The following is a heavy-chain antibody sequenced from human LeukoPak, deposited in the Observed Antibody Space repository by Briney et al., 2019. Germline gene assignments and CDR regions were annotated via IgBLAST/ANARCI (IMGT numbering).Heavy chain of an antibody. CDR3: ARTISVFGILPDNWLDS. V-gene: IGHV3-30*03. CDR1: GFTLRHYA. Sequence: GGSLRLSCAGPGFTLRHYAMHWLRQAPGKGLEWLAVMSYDGHNKSYSDPVEGRFTISRDDSKNTLYLHLNSLRSEDTGIYYCARTISVFGILPDNWLDSWGQGIPVTVSS. J-gene: IGHJ5*01. D-gene: IGHD3-3*01. CDR2: MSYDGHNK.